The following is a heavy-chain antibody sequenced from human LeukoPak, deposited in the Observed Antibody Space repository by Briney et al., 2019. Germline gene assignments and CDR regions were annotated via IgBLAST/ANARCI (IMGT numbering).Heavy chain of an antibody. J-gene: IGHJ6*02. CDR1: GGSFSGYY. CDR3: ARLARRHYYYYGMDV. V-gene: IGHV4-59*08. Sequence: ASETLSLTCAVYGGSFSGYYWSWIRQPPGKGLEWIGYIYYSGSTNYNPSLKSRVTISVDTSKNQFSLKLSSVTAADTAVYYRARLARRHYYYYGMDVWGQGTTVTVSS. CDR2: IYYSGST. D-gene: IGHD6-25*01.